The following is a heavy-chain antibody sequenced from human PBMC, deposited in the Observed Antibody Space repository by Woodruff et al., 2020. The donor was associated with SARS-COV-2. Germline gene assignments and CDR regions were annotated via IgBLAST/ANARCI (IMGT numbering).Heavy chain of an antibody. J-gene: IGHJ4*02. Sequence: FQGRVTITADESTSTAYMELSSLRSEDTAVYYCARERRGFYSSGWYWVDYWGQGTLVTVSS. D-gene: IGHD6-19*01. V-gene: IGHV1-69*01. CDR3: ARERRGFYSSGWYWVDY.